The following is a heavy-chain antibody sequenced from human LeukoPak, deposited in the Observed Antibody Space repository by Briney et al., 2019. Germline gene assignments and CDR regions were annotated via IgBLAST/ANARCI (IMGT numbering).Heavy chain of an antibody. CDR2: LSESGGAT. J-gene: IGHJ4*02. Sequence: GGSLRLSCAASGFTFSNSAMSWVRQSPGRGLEWLAALSESGGATYYANSVRGRFTISRDNSKNTLHLQMNSLRAEDTAVYHCARQLGYCSDGSCYFDFWGQGTLVTVSS. V-gene: IGHV3-23*01. CDR3: ARQLGYCSDGSCYFDF. D-gene: IGHD2-15*01. CDR1: GFTFSNSA.